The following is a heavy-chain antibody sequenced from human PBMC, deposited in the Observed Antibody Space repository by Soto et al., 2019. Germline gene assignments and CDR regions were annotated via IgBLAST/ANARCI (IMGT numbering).Heavy chain of an antibody. V-gene: IGHV4-59*01. D-gene: IGHD3-3*01. CDR3: ARTRIFGVAGFDY. CDR1: GGSISSYY. CDR2: IYYSGST. Sequence: LETLSLTCTVSGGSISSYYWSWIRQPPGKGLEWIGYIYYSGSTNYNPSLKSRVTISVDTSKNQFSLKLSSVTAADTAVYYCARTRIFGVAGFDYWGQGTLVTVSS. J-gene: IGHJ4*02.